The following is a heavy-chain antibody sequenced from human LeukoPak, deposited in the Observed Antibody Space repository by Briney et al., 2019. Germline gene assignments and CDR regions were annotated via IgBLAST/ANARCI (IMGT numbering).Heavy chain of an antibody. V-gene: IGHV3-21*01. CDR3: ARDRYSSDVQYCFDY. J-gene: IGHJ4*02. D-gene: IGHD6-19*01. CDR2: ISSSSTYI. CDR1: GFTFSSYS. Sequence: GGSLRLSCAASGFTFSSYSVNWVRQAPGKGLEWVSFISSSSTYIYYADSVKGRFTISRDNAKNSLYLQMNSLRAEDTAVYYCARDRYSSDVQYCFDYWGQGTLVTVSS.